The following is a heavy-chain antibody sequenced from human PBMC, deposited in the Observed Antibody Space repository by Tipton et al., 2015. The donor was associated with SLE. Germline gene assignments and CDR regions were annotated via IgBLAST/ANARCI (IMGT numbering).Heavy chain of an antibody. J-gene: IGHJ6*02. CDR3: ARAQRDIKTSYGTRYYYYGMDV. D-gene: IGHD1-14*01. V-gene: IGHV1-2*02. CDR1: GYTFTASY. Sequence: QSGAEVKKPGASVKVSCKASGYTFTASYIHWVRQAPGQGLEWMGWINPKSDATNYAQKFQGRVTMTRDTSITTAYMELSSLTSDDTAVYYCARAQRDIKTSYGTRYYYYGMDVWGQGTTVTVSS. CDR2: INPKSDAT.